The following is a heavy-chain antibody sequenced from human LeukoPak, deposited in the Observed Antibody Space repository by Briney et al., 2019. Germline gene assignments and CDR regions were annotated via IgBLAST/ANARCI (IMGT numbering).Heavy chain of an antibody. Sequence: GGSLRLSCAVSGFTFSDYYTSWIRQAPGKGLEWVSYISSGGSTISHADSVKGRFTISRDNAENSLYLQMNSLRAEDTAVYYCARRAAAGGCFDYWGQGTLVTVSS. CDR2: ISSGGSTI. V-gene: IGHV3-11*01. CDR3: ARRAAAGGCFDY. J-gene: IGHJ4*02. CDR1: GFTFSDYY. D-gene: IGHD6-13*01.